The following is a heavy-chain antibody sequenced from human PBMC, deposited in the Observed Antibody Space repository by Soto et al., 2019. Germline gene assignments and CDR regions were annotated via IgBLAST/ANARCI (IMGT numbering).Heavy chain of an antibody. CDR2: IYYSGST. D-gene: IGHD5-12*01. CDR1: GGSISSGGYY. V-gene: IGHV4-31*03. CDR3: ASTRYSGYEYFDY. Sequence: QVQLQESGPGLVKPSQTLSLTCTVSGGSISSGGYYWSWIRQHPGKGLEWIGYIYYSGSTYYNQSLKSRVTISVDTSKNQFSLKLSSLTAADTAVYYCASTRYSGYEYFDYWGQGTLVTVSS. J-gene: IGHJ4*02.